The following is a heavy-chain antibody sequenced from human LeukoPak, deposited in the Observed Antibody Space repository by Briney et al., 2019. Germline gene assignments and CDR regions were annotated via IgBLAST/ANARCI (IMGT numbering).Heavy chain of an antibody. D-gene: IGHD3/OR15-3a*01. J-gene: IGHJ6*02. V-gene: IGHV3-74*03. CDR1: GSTFNRYW. Sequence: GGSLRLSCAASGSTFNRYWMHWVRQAPGKGLVWVSRISPDGNSATYADSVKGRFTISRDNAKNTLYLQMNSLRAEDSAVYYCVSLDGVYYYHMDVWGQGTTVIVSS. CDR2: ISPDGNSA. CDR3: VSLDGVYYYHMDV.